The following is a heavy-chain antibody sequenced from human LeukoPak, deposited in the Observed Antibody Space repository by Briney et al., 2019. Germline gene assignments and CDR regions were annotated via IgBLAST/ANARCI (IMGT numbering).Heavy chain of an antibody. Sequence: PGGSLRLSCAASGLTFSSYGMHWVRQAPGKGLEWVAVIWYDGSNKYYADSVKGRFTISRDNSKNTLYLQMNSLRAEDTAVYYCAKDLNFGMAGWVFDYWGQGTLVTVSS. J-gene: IGHJ4*02. V-gene: IGHV3-33*06. CDR1: GLTFSSYG. D-gene: IGHD1-14*01. CDR2: IWYDGSNK. CDR3: AKDLNFGMAGWVFDY.